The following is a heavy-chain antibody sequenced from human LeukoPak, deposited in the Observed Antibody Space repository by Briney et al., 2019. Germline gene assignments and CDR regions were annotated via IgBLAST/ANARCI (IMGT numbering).Heavy chain of an antibody. CDR2: ISYIGIT. CDR1: DDSFSSHY. J-gene: IGHJ3*02. V-gene: IGHV4-59*11. CDR3: ARDLVTVTKGFDI. Sequence: PSETLSLTCAVSDDSFSSHYWTWIRQPPGKGLEWSGYISYIGITNYNPSLKSRVTISIDTSKNQFSLTLSSVTAAVTAVYYCARDLVTVTKGFDIWGQGTMVSVSS. D-gene: IGHD4-17*01.